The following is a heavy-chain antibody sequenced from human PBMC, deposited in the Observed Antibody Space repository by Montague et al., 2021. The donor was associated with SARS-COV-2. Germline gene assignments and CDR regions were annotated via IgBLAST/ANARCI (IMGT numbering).Heavy chain of an antibody. CDR3: ASLNIAARTDYYYGTDV. Sequence: SLRLSCAASGFTFSRFAMNWVRQAPGKGLEWVSSISAPGTHIYYADSLKGRVTISRDNAKNSLYLQMNSLRAEDTAVYYCASLNIAARTDYYYGTDVWGRGTTVTVSS. D-gene: IGHD5-12*01. CDR1: GFTFSRFA. J-gene: IGHJ6*02. CDR2: ISAPGTHI. V-gene: IGHV3-21*01.